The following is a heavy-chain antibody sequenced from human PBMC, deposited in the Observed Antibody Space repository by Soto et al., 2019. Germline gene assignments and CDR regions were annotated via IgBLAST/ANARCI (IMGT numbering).Heavy chain of an antibody. J-gene: IGHJ5*02. D-gene: IGHD1-26*01. Sequence: QVQLVQSGAGVKKPGSSVKVSCKASGGSFSSYAVSWVRQAPGQGLEWMGGIIPIFGTANYAQMFKGRVMIRANESTSTAYMELSSLRSEDTAVYYCARYPYSENYYMSWFDPWGQGTLVTVSS. CDR2: IIPIFGTA. CDR3: ARYPYSENYYMSWFDP. CDR1: GGSFSSYA. V-gene: IGHV1-69*01.